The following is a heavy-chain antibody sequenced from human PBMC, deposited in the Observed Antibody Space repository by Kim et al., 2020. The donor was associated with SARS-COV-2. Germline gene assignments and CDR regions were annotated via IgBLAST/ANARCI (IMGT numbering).Heavy chain of an antibody. J-gene: IGHJ6*02. CDR2: ISYDGSNK. CDR3: ANDPNPDEGWDV. V-gene: IGHV3-30*18. Sequence: GGSLRLSCAASGFTFSSYGMHWVRQAPGKGLEWVAVISYDGSNKYYADSVKGRFTISRDNSKNTLYLQMNSLRAEDTAVYYCANDPNPDEGWDVWGQGTTVTVSS. CDR1: GFTFSSYG.